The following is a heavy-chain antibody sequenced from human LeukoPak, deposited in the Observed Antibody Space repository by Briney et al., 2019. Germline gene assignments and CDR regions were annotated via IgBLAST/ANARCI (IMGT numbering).Heavy chain of an antibody. Sequence: GWSLRLSCVVSGFRVSSNYMTWVRQAPGKGLEWVSLIYNGGGTYYADSVKGRFTISRDNSKNTLSLQMNSLRAEDTATYYCAVSSGLYAAFDYWGQGTLVTVSS. J-gene: IGHJ4*02. CDR1: GFRVSSNY. CDR2: IYNGGGT. CDR3: AVSSGLYAAFDY. V-gene: IGHV3-53*01. D-gene: IGHD6-19*01.